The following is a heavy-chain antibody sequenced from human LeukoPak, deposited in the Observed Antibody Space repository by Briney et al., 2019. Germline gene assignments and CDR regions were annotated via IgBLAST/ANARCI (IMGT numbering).Heavy chain of an antibody. CDR2: IIPILDEA. V-gene: IGHV1-69*02. J-gene: IGHJ3*02. D-gene: IGHD2-2*01. CDR3: AATYCSTTSCYDYDAFDI. CDR1: GGTFSSYS. Sequence: SVKVSFKASGGTFSSYSISWVRQAPGQGLEWMGRIIPILDEANYTQKVQGRVTITAAKSTRTAYMELSRLRSGDTAVYYCAATYCSTTSCYDYDAFDIWGQGTMVTVS.